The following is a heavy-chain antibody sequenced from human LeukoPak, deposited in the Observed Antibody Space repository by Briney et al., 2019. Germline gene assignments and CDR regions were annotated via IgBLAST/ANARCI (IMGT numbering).Heavy chain of an antibody. Sequence: GASVKVSCKASGYTFINYDIHWVRQATGHGLEWMGWMNPNSGNTGYAQKFQGRVTMTRNTSISTAYMELSSLRSEDTAVYYCARGGFVYYYGSGSYYTGLNWFDPWGQGTLVTVSS. J-gene: IGHJ5*02. CDR3: ARGGFVYYYGSGSYYTGLNWFDP. CDR1: GYTFINYD. D-gene: IGHD3-10*01. V-gene: IGHV1-8*02. CDR2: MNPNSGNT.